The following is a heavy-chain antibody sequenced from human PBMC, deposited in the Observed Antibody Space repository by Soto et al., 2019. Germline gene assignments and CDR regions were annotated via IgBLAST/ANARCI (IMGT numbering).Heavy chain of an antibody. J-gene: IGHJ4*02. CDR1: GRSIPSYY. CDR3: ARTYDSNGYANEFDS. V-gene: IGHV4-59*12. D-gene: IGHD3-22*01. Sequence: QVVLQESGPGLVTPSETLSLTCSVSGRSIPSYYWSWVRQPPGTGLEWIGYMYDNGITSQNPSLKSRVTMSADTSQNQCSLKLTSVTGADTAVYYCARTYDSNGYANEFDSWGQGILVTVTS. CDR2: MYDNGIT.